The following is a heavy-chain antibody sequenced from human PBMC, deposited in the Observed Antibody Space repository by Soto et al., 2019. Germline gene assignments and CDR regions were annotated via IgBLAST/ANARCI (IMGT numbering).Heavy chain of an antibody. J-gene: IGHJ4*02. V-gene: IGHV4-38-2*01. CDR2: IYRSGTT. D-gene: IGHD3-22*01. CDR1: GYAIRNGFF. CDR3: ARTYYSDSSGYGAFDY. Sequence: NPSETLSLTCAVSGYAIRNGFFWGWFRQPPGKGLEWIGNIYRSGTTYYNPSLKTRVTISVDTSKNQFSLRLSSVTAADTAVYFCARTYYSDSSGYGAFDYWGQGSLVTVSS.